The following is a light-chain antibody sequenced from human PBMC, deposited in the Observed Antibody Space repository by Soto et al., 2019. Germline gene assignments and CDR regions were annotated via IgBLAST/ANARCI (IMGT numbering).Light chain of an antibody. J-gene: IGLJ2*01. V-gene: IGLV2-23*02. CDR1: SSDVGSYNF. CDR3: CSYAGSSTDVV. CDR2: EVT. Sequence: QSVLTQTASVSGSPGQSITISCTGTSSDVGSYNFVSWYQQHPGKAPKLIIYEVTKRPSGVSNRFSGSKSGNTASLTISGLQAEDEAEYYCCSYAGSSTDVVFGGGTKLTVL.